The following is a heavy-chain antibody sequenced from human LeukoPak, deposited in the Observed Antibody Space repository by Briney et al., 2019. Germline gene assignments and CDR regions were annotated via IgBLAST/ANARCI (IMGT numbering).Heavy chain of an antibody. CDR2: INPSGGST. Sequence: ASVKVSCKASGYTFTSYYMHWVRQAPGQGLEWMGIINPSGGSTSYAQKFQGRVTITADESTSTAYMELSSLRSEDTAVYYCAWRFYDSSGYRWGQGTLVTVSS. D-gene: IGHD3-22*01. J-gene: IGHJ4*02. CDR1: GYTFTSYY. V-gene: IGHV1-46*01. CDR3: AWRFYDSSGYR.